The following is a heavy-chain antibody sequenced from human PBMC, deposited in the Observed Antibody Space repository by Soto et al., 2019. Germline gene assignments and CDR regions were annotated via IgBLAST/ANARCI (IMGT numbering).Heavy chain of an antibody. Sequence: QVQLQESGPGLVKPSQTLSLTCTVSGGSISSGGYFWSWIRQHPGKGLEWIGYIYYSGITQYNPSLKSRITISIDTSKNQFSLKLSSVTAADTAVYYCAREARSREDYNLGIWGQGTLVTVSS. V-gene: IGHV4-31*03. J-gene: IGHJ3*02. D-gene: IGHD4-4*01. CDR1: GGSISSGGYF. CDR3: AREARSREDYNLGI. CDR2: IYYSGIT.